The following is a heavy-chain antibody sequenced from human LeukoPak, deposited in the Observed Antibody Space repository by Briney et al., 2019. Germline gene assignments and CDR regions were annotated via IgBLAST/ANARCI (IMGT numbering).Heavy chain of an antibody. CDR1: GFTFSSYA. CDR3: AKDPAYYYDSSGYFDY. Sequence: GGSLRLSCAASGFTFSSYAMSWVRQAPGKGLEWVSAISGSGGSTYYADSVKGRSTISRDNSKNTLYLQMNSLRAEDTAVYYCAKDPAYYYDSSGYFDYWGQGTLVTVSS. J-gene: IGHJ4*02. V-gene: IGHV3-23*01. D-gene: IGHD3-22*01. CDR2: ISGSGGST.